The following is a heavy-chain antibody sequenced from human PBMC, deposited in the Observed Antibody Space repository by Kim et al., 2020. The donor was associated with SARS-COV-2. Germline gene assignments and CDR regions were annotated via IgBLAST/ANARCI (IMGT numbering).Heavy chain of an antibody. J-gene: IGHJ4*02. CDR2: ISGSGNNI. V-gene: IGHV3-11*01. CDR3: ARGGSGWSSDY. CDR1: GFTFSDFH. Sequence: GGSLRLSCAASGFTFSDFHMSWIRQAPGKGLEWVSYISGSGNNIYYADSVKGRVTISRDNAKNSLYLQLISLRAEDTAVYYCARGGSGWSSDYWGQGTLVTVSS. D-gene: IGHD6-13*01.